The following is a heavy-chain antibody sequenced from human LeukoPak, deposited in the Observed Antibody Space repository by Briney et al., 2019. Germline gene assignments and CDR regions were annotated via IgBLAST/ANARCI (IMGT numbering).Heavy chain of an antibody. CDR2: ISAYKGNT. Sequence: ASVKVSCKASGYPFGSYGMSWVRQAPGQGLEWMGWISAYKGNTNYAQKFQGRVTMTTDTSTSTAYMELSSLRSEDTAVYYCARVYGGITIFGVVIISGMDVWGQGTTVTVSS. D-gene: IGHD3-3*01. CDR1: GYPFGSYG. J-gene: IGHJ6*02. V-gene: IGHV1-18*01. CDR3: ARVYGGITIFGVVIISGMDV.